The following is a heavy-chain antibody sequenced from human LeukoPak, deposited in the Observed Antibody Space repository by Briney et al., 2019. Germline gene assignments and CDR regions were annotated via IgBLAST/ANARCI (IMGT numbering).Heavy chain of an antibody. CDR3: AKGSRGSYDY. J-gene: IGHJ4*02. D-gene: IGHD1-26*01. Sequence: PGGSLTLSCAASGLTFNSYAMTWVRQAPEKGLEWVSSIIDSGISTYYGDSVKGRFTISRDNSKNTLYLQMNSLRAEDTAVYYCAKGSRGSYDYWGQGTLVTVSS. CDR1: GLTFNSYA. CDR2: IIDSGIST. V-gene: IGHV3-23*01.